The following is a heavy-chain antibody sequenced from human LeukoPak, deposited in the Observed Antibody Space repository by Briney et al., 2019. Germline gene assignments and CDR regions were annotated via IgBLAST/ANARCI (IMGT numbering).Heavy chain of an antibody. CDR2: INPNSGGT. CDR3: ARVLEKYTDRSGYDAFDI. V-gene: IGHV1-2*02. D-gene: IGHD3-22*01. J-gene: IGHJ3*02. CDR1: GYTFTGYY. Sequence: ASVKVSCKASGYTFTGYYMHWVRQAPGQGLEWMGWINPNSGGTNYAQKFQGRVTMTRDTSISTAYMELSRLRSDDTAVYYCARVLEKYTDRSGYDAFDIWGHGTIVTVSS.